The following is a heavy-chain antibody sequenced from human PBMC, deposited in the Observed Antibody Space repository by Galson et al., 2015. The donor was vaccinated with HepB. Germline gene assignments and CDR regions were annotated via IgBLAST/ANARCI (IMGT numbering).Heavy chain of an antibody. CDR2: ISGYNGNT. D-gene: IGHD3-22*01. CDR1: AFTFSNHG. J-gene: IGHJ4*02. V-gene: IGHV1-18*04. Sequence: SVKVSCKASAFTFSNHGISWVRQAPGQGLEWMGWISGYNGNTDYAQRLQGRLTMTTDTSTNTAYMELRSLRSDDTAVYYCAADPYYYDSSGYYYVGYFDYWGQGTLITVSS. CDR3: AADPYYYDSSGYYYVGYFDY.